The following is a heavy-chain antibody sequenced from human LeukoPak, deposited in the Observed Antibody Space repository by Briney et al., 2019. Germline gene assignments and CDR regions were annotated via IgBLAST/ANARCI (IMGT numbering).Heavy chain of an antibody. CDR1: GFTFSSYA. CDR2: ISGSGGST. Sequence: AGGSLRLSCAASGFTFSSYAMSWVRQAPGKGLEWVSTISGSGGSTYYADSVKGRFTISRDNAKNSLYLQMNSLRAEDTAVYYCARDGAGSGSHLDYFDYWGQETLVTVSS. CDR3: ARDGAGSGSHLDYFDY. J-gene: IGHJ4*02. D-gene: IGHD1-26*01. V-gene: IGHV3-23*01.